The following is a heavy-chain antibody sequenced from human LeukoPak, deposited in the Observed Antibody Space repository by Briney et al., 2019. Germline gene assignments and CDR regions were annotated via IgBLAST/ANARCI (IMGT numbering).Heavy chain of an antibody. Sequence: PGGSLRLSCAASGFTFSSYAMSWVRQAPGKGLEWVSAISGSGGSTYYADSVKGRFTISRDNSKNTLYLQMNSLRAEDTAVYYCARDMVVTPRKNWYFDLWGRGTLVTVSS. J-gene: IGHJ2*01. CDR2: ISGSGGST. V-gene: IGHV3-23*01. CDR3: ARDMVVTPRKNWYFDL. D-gene: IGHD4-23*01. CDR1: GFTFSSYA.